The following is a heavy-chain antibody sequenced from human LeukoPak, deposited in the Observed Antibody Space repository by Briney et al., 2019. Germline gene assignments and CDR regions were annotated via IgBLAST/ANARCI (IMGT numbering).Heavy chain of an antibody. V-gene: IGHV4-59*01. CDR2: IYYSGST. J-gene: IGHJ2*01. CDR3: ARALVWFGIARDFDL. D-gene: IGHD3-10*01. CDR1: GGSISSYY. Sequence: PSETLSLTCTVSGGSISSYYWSWIRQPPGKGLEWIGYIYYSGSTNYNPSLKSRVTISVDTPKNQFSLKLSSVTVADTAVYYCARALVWFGIARDFDLWGRGTLVTVSS.